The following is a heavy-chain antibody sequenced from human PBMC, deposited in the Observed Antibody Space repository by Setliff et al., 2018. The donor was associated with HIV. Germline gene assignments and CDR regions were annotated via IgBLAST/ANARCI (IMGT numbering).Heavy chain of an antibody. CDR1: GYMFSSYG. CDR2: VSNKGDT. V-gene: IGHV1-18*01. D-gene: IGHD6-19*01. J-gene: IGHJ4*02. Sequence: ASVKVSCKTSGYMFSSYGISWVRQAPGQGLEWMGWVSNKGDTNYVQKLQDRLTITTDTSTSTAYLELRDPRSEDTAVYYCARDPRYSSVWFRNGGVDYWGQGTLVTVSS. CDR3: ARDPRYSSVWFRNGGVDY.